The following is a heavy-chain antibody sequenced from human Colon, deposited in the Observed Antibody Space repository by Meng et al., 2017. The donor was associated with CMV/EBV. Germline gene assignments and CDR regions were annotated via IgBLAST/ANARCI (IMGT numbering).Heavy chain of an antibody. CDR2: IKHDGIEK. CDR3: ARDPFIKAFDI. V-gene: IGHV3-7*01. J-gene: IGHJ3*02. Sequence: GGSLRLSCAASGFSFSSYTINWVRQAPGMGLEWVAKIKHDGIEKYYVDSVRGRFTISRDNAKNSLYLQMNSLRAEDTAVYYCARDPFIKAFDIWGQGTMVTVSS. CDR1: GFSFSSYT.